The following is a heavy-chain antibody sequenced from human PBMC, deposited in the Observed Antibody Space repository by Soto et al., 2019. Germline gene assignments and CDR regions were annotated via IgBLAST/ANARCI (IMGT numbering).Heavy chain of an antibody. D-gene: IGHD3-22*01. Sequence: ASVKVSCKASGYTFTSYGISWVRQAPGQGLERMGWISAYNGNTNYAQKLQGRVTMTTDTSTSTAYMELRRLRSDDTAVYYCARALSPDYYDSSGYYYLWGQGTLVTVSS. V-gene: IGHV1-18*01. CDR1: GYTFTSYG. CDR3: ARALSPDYYDSSGYYYL. CDR2: ISAYNGNT. J-gene: IGHJ5*02.